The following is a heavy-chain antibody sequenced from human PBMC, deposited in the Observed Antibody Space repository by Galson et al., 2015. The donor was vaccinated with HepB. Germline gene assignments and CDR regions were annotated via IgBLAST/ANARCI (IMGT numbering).Heavy chain of an antibody. CDR3: AREKGGWPDY. Sequence: SLRLSCAASGFNFSIYSMNWVRQAPGKGLEWVSYISSSSSGKYYADSVKGRFTISRDNAKNSLYLQMKSLTVEDTAMYYCAREKGGWPDYWGQGTLVTVSS. D-gene: IGHD6-19*01. V-gene: IGHV3-48*01. CDR1: GFNFSIYS. J-gene: IGHJ4*02. CDR2: ISSSSSGK.